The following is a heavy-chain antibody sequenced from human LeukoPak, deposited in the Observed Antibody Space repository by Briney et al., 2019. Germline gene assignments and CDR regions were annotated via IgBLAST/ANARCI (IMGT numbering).Heavy chain of an antibody. CDR2: IYYSGST. J-gene: IGHJ4*02. D-gene: IGHD3-3*01. CDR3: ARAPITIFGVVSYYFDY. CDR1: GGSFSGYY. Sequence: SETLSLTCAVYGGSFSGYYWSWIRQPPGKGLEWIGYIYYSGSTNYNPSLKSRVTISVDTSKNQFSLKLSSVTAADTAVYYCARAPITIFGVVSYYFDYWGQGTLVTVSS. V-gene: IGHV4-59*01.